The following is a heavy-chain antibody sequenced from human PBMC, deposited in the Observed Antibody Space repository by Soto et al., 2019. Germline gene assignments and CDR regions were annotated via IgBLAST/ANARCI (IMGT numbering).Heavy chain of an antibody. CDR2: ISYDGSNK. J-gene: IGHJ4*02. V-gene: IGHV3-30*18. CDR3: AKDGYCSSTSCPPEFDY. D-gene: IGHD2-2*03. CDR1: GFTFSTYG. Sequence: GGSLRLSCAASGFTFSTYGMHWVRQAPGKGLEWVAVISYDGSNKYYADSVKGRFTISRDNSKNTLYLQMNSLRAEDTAVYYCAKDGYCSSTSCPPEFDYWGQGTLVTVYS.